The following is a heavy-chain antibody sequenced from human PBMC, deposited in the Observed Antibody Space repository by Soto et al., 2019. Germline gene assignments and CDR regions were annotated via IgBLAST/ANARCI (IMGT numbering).Heavy chain of an antibody. J-gene: IGHJ6*01. Sequence: PVESVTISCKGSGYSFTSYGIVWVLQMPGKGLEWMGIIYPGDSDTRYSPSFQGQVTTSADKCISTAYLQWSRLKASDTAMYYCARHSSRGYSYRANYGMDVWGQGTPVTVSS. V-gene: IGHV5-51*01. CDR3: ARHSSRGYSYRANYGMDV. D-gene: IGHD5-18*01. CDR2: IYPGDSDT. CDR1: GYSFTSYG.